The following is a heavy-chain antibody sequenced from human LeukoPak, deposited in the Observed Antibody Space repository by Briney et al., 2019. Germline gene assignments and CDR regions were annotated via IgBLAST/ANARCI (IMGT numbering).Heavy chain of an antibody. D-gene: IGHD4-11*01. CDR3: ARGYDYGNYND. Sequence: SETLSLTCAVYGASFSGYYWSWIRQPPGKGLEWIGEINHSGSTNYNLSLKSRVTISVDTSKNQFSLKLTSVTAADTAVYYCARGYDYGNYNDWGQGTLVTVSS. CDR2: INHSGST. CDR1: GASFSGYY. J-gene: IGHJ4*02. V-gene: IGHV4-34*01.